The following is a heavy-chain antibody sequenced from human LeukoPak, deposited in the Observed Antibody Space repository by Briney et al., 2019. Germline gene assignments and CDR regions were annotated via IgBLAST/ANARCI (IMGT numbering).Heavy chain of an antibody. J-gene: IGHJ5*02. CDR2: INHSGST. V-gene: IGHV4-34*01. CDR1: GGSFSGYY. Sequence: PSETLSLTCAVYGGSFSGYYWSWIRQPPGKGLEWIGEINHSGSTNYNPSLKSRVTISVDTSKNQFSLKLSSVTAADTAVYYCARSAYYYDSSGYFRWFDPWGQGTLVTVSS. D-gene: IGHD3-22*01. CDR3: ARSAYYYDSSGYFRWFDP.